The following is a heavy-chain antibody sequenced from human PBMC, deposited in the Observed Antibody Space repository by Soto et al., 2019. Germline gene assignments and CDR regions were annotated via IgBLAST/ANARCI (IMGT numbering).Heavy chain of an antibody. D-gene: IGHD2-15*01. CDR2: ISAYNGNT. CDR1: GYTFTSYG. J-gene: IGHJ4*02. Sequence: QVQLVQSGAEVKKPGASVKVSCKASGYTFTSYGISWVRQAPGQGLEWMGWISAYNGNTNYAQKLQGRVTMTTDTSTSTAYMGLRSLRSDDTAVYYCARDRPKGCSGGSCHSDYWGQGTLVTVSS. CDR3: ARDRPKGCSGGSCHSDY. V-gene: IGHV1-18*01.